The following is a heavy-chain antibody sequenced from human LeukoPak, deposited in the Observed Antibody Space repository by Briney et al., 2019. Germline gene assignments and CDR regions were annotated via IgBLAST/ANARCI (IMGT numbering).Heavy chain of an antibody. J-gene: IGHJ2*01. CDR3: AKRGPITGDWYFDL. Sequence: GGSLRLSCAASGFTFSSYAMSWVRQAPGKGLEWVSALSGSGGTSYYADSVKGRFTISRDNSKNTRYVQMNSLRAEDTAVYYCAKRGPITGDWYFDLWGRGTLVTVSS. D-gene: IGHD7-27*01. V-gene: IGHV3-23*01. CDR2: LSGSGGTS. CDR1: GFTFSSYA.